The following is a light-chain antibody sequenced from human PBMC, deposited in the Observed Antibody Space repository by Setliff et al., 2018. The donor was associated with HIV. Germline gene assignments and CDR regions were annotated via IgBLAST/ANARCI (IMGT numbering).Light chain of an antibody. CDR2: EVS. Sequence: QSVLTQPASVSGYPGQSITISCTGTSSDVGGYNFVSWYQQHPGKAPNLMLYEVSNRPSGVSNRFSGSKSGNTASLTISGLQAEDESDYYCSSYTSSFTLGGVFGGGTKVTV. CDR1: SSDVGGYNF. J-gene: IGLJ3*02. V-gene: IGLV2-14*01. CDR3: SSYTSSFTLGGV.